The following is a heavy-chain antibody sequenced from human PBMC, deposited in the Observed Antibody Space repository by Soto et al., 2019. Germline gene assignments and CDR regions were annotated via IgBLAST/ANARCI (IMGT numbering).Heavy chain of an antibody. CDR3: ARLVVVAPVANV. V-gene: IGHV4-39*02. J-gene: IGHJ4*02. Sequence: SETLSLTCSVSGGSINYNSYHWGWIRQPPGQGLEWIGSIFYTGTTFYNPSLESRFTMSVDTSKNSFSLHLTSVTAADTAVYFCARLVVVAPVANVWGQGTLVTVSS. D-gene: IGHD2-2*01. CDR2: IFYTGTT. CDR1: GGSINYNSYH.